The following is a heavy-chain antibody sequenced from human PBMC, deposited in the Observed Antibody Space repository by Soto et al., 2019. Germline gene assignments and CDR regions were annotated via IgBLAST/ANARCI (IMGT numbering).Heavy chain of an antibody. CDR2: ISSSSSYI. Sequence: GGSLRLSCAASGFTFSSYSMNWVRQAPGKGLEWVSSISSSSSYIYYADSVKGRFTISRDNAKNSLYLQMNSLRAEDTAVYYCARDDGAGPEYFQHWGQGTLVTVSS. D-gene: IGHD2-8*01. CDR3: ARDDGAGPEYFQH. J-gene: IGHJ1*01. CDR1: GFTFSSYS. V-gene: IGHV3-21*01.